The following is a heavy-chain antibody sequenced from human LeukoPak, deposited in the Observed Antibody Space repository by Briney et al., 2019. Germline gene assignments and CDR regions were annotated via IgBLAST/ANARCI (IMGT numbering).Heavy chain of an antibody. CDR2: IYYSGST. CDR3: ASTGEYGVYEGYFDY. D-gene: IGHD5/OR15-5a*01. CDR1: GGSISSSSYY. Sequence: PSETLSLTCTVSGGSISSSSYYWSWIRQPPGKGLEWIGYIYYSGSTNYNPPLKSRVTISVDTSKNQFSLKLSSVTAADTAVYYCASTGEYGVYEGYFDYWGQGTLVTVSS. J-gene: IGHJ4*02. V-gene: IGHV4-61*05.